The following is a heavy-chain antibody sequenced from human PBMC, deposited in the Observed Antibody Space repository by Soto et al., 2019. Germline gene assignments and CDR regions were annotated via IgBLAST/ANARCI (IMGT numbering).Heavy chain of an antibody. Sequence: PGGSLRLSCAASGFTFSSYSMNWFRQAPGKGLEWVSYISSSSSTIYYADSVKGRFTISRDNAKNSLYLQMNSLRDEDTAVYYCARDSPRITQVDYDFWSGLWPARDYWGQGTLVTVSS. CDR3: ARDSPRITQVDYDFWSGLWPARDY. V-gene: IGHV3-48*02. CDR2: ISSSSSTI. CDR1: GFTFSSYS. J-gene: IGHJ4*02. D-gene: IGHD3-3*01.